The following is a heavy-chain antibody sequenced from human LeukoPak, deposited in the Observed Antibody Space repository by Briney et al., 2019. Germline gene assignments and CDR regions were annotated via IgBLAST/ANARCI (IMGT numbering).Heavy chain of an antibody. V-gene: IGHV1-2*02. Sequence: ASVKVSCKASGYTFTGFYMHWVRQAPGQGLEWMGWINPSSGDTNYAQKFQGRVTMTRDTSISTAYMELSRLRFDDTAVYYCARDVPSSGYDSDYWGQGTLVTVSS. CDR2: INPSSGDT. CDR3: ARDVPSSGYDSDY. D-gene: IGHD5-12*01. CDR1: GYTFTGFY. J-gene: IGHJ4*02.